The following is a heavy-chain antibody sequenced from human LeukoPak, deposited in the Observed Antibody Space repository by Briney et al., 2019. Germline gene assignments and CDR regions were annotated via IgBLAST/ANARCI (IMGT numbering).Heavy chain of an antibody. CDR2: IRHDGSAS. CDR3: ARWLYNSGWGIDY. Sequence: PGGSLRLSCAASGFTFSDYYMNWVRQGPGKWLEWVANIRHDGSASFYVDSVKGRFTISRDNAKNSLYLQMNSLRAEDTAVYYCARWLYNSGWGIDYWGQGTLVTVSS. J-gene: IGHJ4*02. D-gene: IGHD6-19*01. CDR1: GFTFSDYY. V-gene: IGHV3-7*01.